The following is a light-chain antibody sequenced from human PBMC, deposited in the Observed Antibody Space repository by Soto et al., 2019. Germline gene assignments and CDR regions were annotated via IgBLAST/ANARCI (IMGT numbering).Light chain of an antibody. CDR3: QHYSNSPIT. V-gene: IGKV3-20*01. Sequence: EIVLTQSPGTLSLSPGERATLSCRASQSVRSNFLAWYQQRPGQAPRLLIYDASRRATGIPDRFSGSGSGTDFTLTISRLEPEDFAVYHCQHYSNSPITFGQGTRLEIK. J-gene: IGKJ5*01. CDR2: DAS. CDR1: QSVRSNF.